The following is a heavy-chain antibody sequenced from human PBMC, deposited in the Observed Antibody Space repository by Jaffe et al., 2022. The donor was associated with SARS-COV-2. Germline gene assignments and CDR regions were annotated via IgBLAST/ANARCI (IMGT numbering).Heavy chain of an antibody. J-gene: IGHJ6*02. V-gene: IGHV3-48*03. CDR2: ISSSGSTI. CDR1: GFTFSSYE. Sequence: EVQLVESGGGLVQPGGSLRLSCAASGFTFSSYEMNWVRQAPGKGLEWVSYISSSGSTIYYADSVKGRFTISRDNAKNSLYLQMNSLRAEDTAVYYCARDRWGSSSYYYYGMDVWGQGTTVTVSS. D-gene: IGHD6-13*01. CDR3: ARDRWGSSSYYYYGMDV.